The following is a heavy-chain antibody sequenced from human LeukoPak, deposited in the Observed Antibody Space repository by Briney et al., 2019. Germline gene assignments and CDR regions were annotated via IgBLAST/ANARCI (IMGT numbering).Heavy chain of an antibody. Sequence: SVKVSCKASGGTFSSYAISWVRQAPGQGLEWMGGITPIFGIANYAQKFQGRVTITADESTSTAYMELSSLRSEDTAVYYCARGQDIVVVPAALDYWGQGTLVTVSS. CDR1: GGTFSSYA. CDR2: ITPIFGIA. D-gene: IGHD2-2*01. J-gene: IGHJ4*02. V-gene: IGHV1-69*01. CDR3: ARGQDIVVVPAALDY.